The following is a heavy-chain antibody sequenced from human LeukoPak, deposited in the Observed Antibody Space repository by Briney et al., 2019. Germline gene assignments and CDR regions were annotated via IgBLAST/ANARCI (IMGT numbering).Heavy chain of an antibody. J-gene: IGHJ4*02. V-gene: IGHV3-43*02. CDR1: GFTFSSYW. CDR2: ISGDGTST. D-gene: IGHD6-19*01. CDR3: AKGSQWLIHY. Sequence: PGESLKISCAASGFTFSSYWMHWVRQAPGKGLEWVSLISGDGTSTYYADSVKGRFTISRDNSKNSLYLQVNSLRTDDTALYYCAKGSQWLIHYWGQGTLVTVSS.